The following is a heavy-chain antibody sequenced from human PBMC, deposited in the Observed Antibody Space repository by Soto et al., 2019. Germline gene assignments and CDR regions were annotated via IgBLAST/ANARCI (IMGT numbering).Heavy chain of an antibody. CDR1: GFTVSSNY. D-gene: IGHD3-3*01. Sequence: EVQLVESGGGLIQPGGSLRLSCAASGFTVSSNYRCWVRQAPGKGLEWFSVIYSGGSTYYADSVKGRFTISRDNSKNTLYLQINSLRAEDTAVYYCARDWSGWLDYWGQGTLVTVSS. CDR2: IYSGGST. J-gene: IGHJ4*02. V-gene: IGHV3-53*01. CDR3: ARDWSGWLDY.